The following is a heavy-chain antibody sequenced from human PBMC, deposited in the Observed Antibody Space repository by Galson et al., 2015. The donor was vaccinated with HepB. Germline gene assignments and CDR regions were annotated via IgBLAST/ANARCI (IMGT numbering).Heavy chain of an antibody. Sequence: SWVRQAPGQGLEWMGCISAYNGYTKYAQKLQGRVTMTTDTSTSTAYMELRSLRSDDTAVYYCARNGYSGYDSDYYYYYGMDVWGQGTTVTVSS. D-gene: IGHD5-12*01. J-gene: IGHJ6*02. CDR2: ISAYNGYT. CDR3: ARNGYSGYDSDYYYYYGMDV. V-gene: IGHV1-18*01.